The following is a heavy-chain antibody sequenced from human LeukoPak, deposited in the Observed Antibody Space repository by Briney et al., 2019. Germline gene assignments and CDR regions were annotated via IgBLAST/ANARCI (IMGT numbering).Heavy chain of an antibody. CDR1: GGSFSGYY. CDR2: INHSGST. Sequence: SETLSLTCAVYGGSFSGYYWSWIRQPPGKGLEWIGEINHSGSTNYNPSLKSRVTISVDTSKNQFSLKLSSVTAADTAVYYCARAGAGIRLWNARSHYYGMDVWGQGTTVTVSS. D-gene: IGHD5-18*01. V-gene: IGHV4-34*01. CDR3: ARAGAGIRLWNARSHYYGMDV. J-gene: IGHJ6*02.